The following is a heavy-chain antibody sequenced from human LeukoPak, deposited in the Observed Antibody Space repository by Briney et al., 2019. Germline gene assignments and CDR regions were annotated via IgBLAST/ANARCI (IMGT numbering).Heavy chain of an antibody. D-gene: IGHD6-6*01. V-gene: IGHV3-53*01. J-gene: IGHJ6*03. CDR2: IYTGGST. CDR3: ARVRPHPIIDV. CDR1: GFTGSSNY. Sequence: GFLRLSCSGSGFTGSSNYHSWVRQAPGKGLEWVSVIYTGGSTYYADSVKGRFTISRDNSKNTLYLQMNSLRAEDTAVYYCARVRPHPIIDVWGKGTTVTVSS.